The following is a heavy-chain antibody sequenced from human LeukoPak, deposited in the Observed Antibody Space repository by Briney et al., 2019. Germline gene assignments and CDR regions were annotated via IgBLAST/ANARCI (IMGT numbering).Heavy chain of an antibody. V-gene: IGHV3-48*02. CDR1: GFTFSSYS. CDR3: ARVSGSYYFDY. CDR2: ISGSSSPI. D-gene: IGHD3-10*01. Sequence: HAGGSLRLSCAASGFTFSSYSMTWVRQAPGKGLEWVSYISGSSSPIYYANSVKGRVTISRDNAKDSLYLQMTSLRDEDTAVYYCARVSGSYYFDYWGQGTLVTVSP. J-gene: IGHJ4*02.